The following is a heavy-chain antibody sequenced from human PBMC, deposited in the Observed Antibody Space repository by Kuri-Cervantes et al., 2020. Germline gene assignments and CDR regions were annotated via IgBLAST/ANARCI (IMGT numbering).Heavy chain of an antibody. CDR3: AREGVGYCSSTSCYGVRYFDL. D-gene: IGHD2-2*01. V-gene: IGHV3-33*01. Sequence: GGSLRLSCAASGFTFSSYGMHWVRQAPGKGLEWVAVIWYDGSNKYYADSVKGRFTISRDNSKNTLYLQMNSLRAEDTAVYYCAREGVGYCSSTSCYGVRYFDLWGRGTLVTVSS. CDR1: GFTFSSYG. CDR2: IWYDGSNK. J-gene: IGHJ2*01.